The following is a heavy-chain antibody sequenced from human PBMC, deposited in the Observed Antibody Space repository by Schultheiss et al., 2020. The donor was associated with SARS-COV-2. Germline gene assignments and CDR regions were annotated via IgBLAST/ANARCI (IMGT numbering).Heavy chain of an antibody. Sequence: ETLSLTCTVSGGSISSYYWGWIRQPPGKGLEWIGRIYTSGSTNYNPSLKSRVTISVDTSKNQFSLKLSSVTAADTAVYYCARGPIAVAGTGPPGWGQGTTVTVSS. V-gene: IGHV4-4*08. CDR1: GGSISSYY. CDR3: ARGPIAVAGTGPPG. CDR2: IYTSGST. D-gene: IGHD6-19*01. J-gene: IGHJ6*02.